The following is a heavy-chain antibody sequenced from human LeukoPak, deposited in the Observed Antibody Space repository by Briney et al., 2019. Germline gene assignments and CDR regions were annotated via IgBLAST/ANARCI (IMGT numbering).Heavy chain of an antibody. CDR2: IIPIFGTA. D-gene: IGHD3-10*01. Sequence: ASVKVSRKASGYTFTSYGISWVRQAPGQGLEWMGGIIPIFGTANYAQKFQGRVTITADESTSTAYMELSSLRSEDTAVYYCARVPLGFGESYYYYMDVWGKGTTVTISS. J-gene: IGHJ6*03. CDR3: ARVPLGFGESYYYYMDV. CDR1: GYTFTSYG. V-gene: IGHV1-69*13.